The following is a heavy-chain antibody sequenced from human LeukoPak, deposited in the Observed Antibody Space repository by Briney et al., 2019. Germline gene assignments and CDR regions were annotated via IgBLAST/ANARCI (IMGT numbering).Heavy chain of an antibody. J-gene: IGHJ4*02. CDR1: GHTFTGYY. D-gene: IGHD3-22*01. V-gene: IGHV1-2*06. CDR3: ATFTYYYDSSGYYPFDY. Sequence: ASVKVSCKASGHTFTGYYMHWVRQAPGQGLEWMGRINPNSGGTNYAQKFQGRVTMTRDTSISTAYMELSRLRSDDTAVYYCATFTYYYDSSGYYPFDYWGQGTLVTVSS. CDR2: INPNSGGT.